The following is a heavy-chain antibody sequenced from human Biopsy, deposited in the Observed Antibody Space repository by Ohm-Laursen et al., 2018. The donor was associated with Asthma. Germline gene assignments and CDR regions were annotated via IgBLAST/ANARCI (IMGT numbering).Heavy chain of an antibody. V-gene: IGHV1-3*01. J-gene: IGHJ3*02. D-gene: IGHD3-9*01. Sequence: SCKPSGNTLINFAIHWVRQAPGHRLEWRGWINAANVNTKHSQKFQGRLTISRDTSASTAYMDLSSLRSEDTAVYYCARTYFDFLTGQVHDAFAMWGQGTMVTVSS. CDR3: ARTYFDFLTGQVHDAFAM. CDR2: INAANVNT. CDR1: GNTLINFA.